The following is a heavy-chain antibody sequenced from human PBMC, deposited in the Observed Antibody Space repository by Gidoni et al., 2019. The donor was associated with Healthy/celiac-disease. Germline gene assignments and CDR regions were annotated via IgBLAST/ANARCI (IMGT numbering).Heavy chain of an antibody. D-gene: IGHD6-13*01. Sequence: EVQLVESGGGLVQPGRSLRLSCAASGFTFDDYAMHCVRQAPGKGLEWVSGISWNSGSIGYADSVKGRFTISRDNAKNSLYLQMNSLRAEDTALYYCAKDKGSSFEGGLDYWGQGTLVTVSS. V-gene: IGHV3-9*01. CDR1: GFTFDDYA. CDR3: AKDKGSSFEGGLDY. CDR2: ISWNSGSI. J-gene: IGHJ4*02.